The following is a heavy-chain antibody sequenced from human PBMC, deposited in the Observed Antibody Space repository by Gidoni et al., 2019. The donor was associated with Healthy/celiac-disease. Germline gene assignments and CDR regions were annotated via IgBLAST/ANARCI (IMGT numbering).Heavy chain of an antibody. J-gene: IGHJ6*02. CDR3: ARGYDFWSGYPVRLGMDV. CDR2: IYYSGST. CDR1: GGSISSYY. V-gene: IGHV4-59*01. Sequence: QVQLQESGPGLATPSETLSLTCTVSGGSISSYYWSWIRQPPGKGLEWIGYIYYSGSTNYNPSLKSRVTISVDTSKNQFSLKLSSVTAADTAVYYCARGYDFWSGYPVRLGMDVWGQGTTVTVSS. D-gene: IGHD3-3*01.